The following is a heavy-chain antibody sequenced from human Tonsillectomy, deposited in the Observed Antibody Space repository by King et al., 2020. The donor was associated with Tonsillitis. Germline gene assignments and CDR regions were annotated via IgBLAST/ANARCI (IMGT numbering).Heavy chain of an antibody. CDR1: GFSLSNARMG. CDR3: ARIEGYYYGSGSNEVD. V-gene: IGHV2-26*01. Sequence: TLKESGPVLVKPTETLTLTCTVSGFSLSNARMGVSWXRQPPGKALEWLXHXFXNDXKSYSTSLKSRLTISKDTSKSQVVLTMTNMDPVDTATYYCARIEGYYYGSGSNEVDWGQGTLVTVSS. D-gene: IGHD3-10*01. J-gene: IGHJ4*02. CDR2: XFXNDXK.